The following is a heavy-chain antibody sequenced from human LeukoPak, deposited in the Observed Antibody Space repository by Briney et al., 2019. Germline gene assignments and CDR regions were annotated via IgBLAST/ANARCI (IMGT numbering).Heavy chain of an antibody. CDR2: IKQDGSEK. CDR1: GFTFSSYW. D-gene: IGHD3-22*01. J-gene: IGHJ4*02. Sequence: GGSLRLSCAASGFTFSSYWMSWVRQAPGKGLEWVANIKQDGSEKYYVDSVKGRFTISRDNAKNSLYLQMNSLRAEDTAVCYCARGSYSSGDRSYFDYWGQGTLVTVSS. CDR3: ARGSYSSGDRSYFDY. V-gene: IGHV3-7*03.